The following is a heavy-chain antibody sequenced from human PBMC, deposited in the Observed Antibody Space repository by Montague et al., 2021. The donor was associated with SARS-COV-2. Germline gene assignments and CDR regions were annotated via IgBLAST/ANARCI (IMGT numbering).Heavy chain of an antibody. D-gene: IGHD3-22*01. V-gene: IGHV4-31*03. CDR1: GGSISSGGYY. Sequence: TLSLTCTVSGGSISSGGYYWNWIRQHPGKGLEWIGYIYYSGXTXYXXXXKXRVTISVDTSKNQFSLKLSSVTAADTAVYYCARATMIVVVIGAFDIWGQGTMVTVSS. CDR2: IYYSGXT. J-gene: IGHJ3*02. CDR3: ARATMIVVVIGAFDI.